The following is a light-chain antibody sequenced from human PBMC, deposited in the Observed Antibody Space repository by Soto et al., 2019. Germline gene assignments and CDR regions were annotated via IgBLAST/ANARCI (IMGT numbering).Light chain of an antibody. CDR2: GTS. V-gene: IGKV3-20*01. CDR1: QSVSSTY. Sequence: EIVLTQSPGTLSLSPGERATLSCRASQSVSSTYLAWYQQKPGQAPRLLIYGTSSRATGIPDRFSGSGSGTDFILTISRLEPEDFAVYYCQQYGSSPPITFGPGTKVEI. J-gene: IGKJ3*01. CDR3: QQYGSSPPIT.